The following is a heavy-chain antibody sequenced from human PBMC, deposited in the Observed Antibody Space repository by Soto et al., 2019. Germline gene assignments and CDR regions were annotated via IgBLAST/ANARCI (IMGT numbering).Heavy chain of an antibody. CDR3: ARGRDDFWSGYIDY. CDR2: INHSGST. V-gene: IGHV4-34*01. Sequence: SETLSLSCAVYGGSFSGYYWSWIRQPPGKGLEWIGEINHSGSTNYNPSLKSRVTISVDTSKNQFSLKLSSVTAADTAVYYCARGRDDFWSGYIDYWGQGTLVTVSS. CDR1: GGSFSGYY. J-gene: IGHJ4*02. D-gene: IGHD3-3*01.